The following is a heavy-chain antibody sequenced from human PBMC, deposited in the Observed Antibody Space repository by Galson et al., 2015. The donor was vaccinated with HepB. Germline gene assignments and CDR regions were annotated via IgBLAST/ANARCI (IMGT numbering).Heavy chain of an antibody. Sequence: SETLSLTCVVSGGSISNNNWWSWIRQPPGKALEWIGEIYHSGSTNYNPSLKSRVTISVGKSKNQFSLKLSSVTAADTAVYYCARDRGGQWLVGPRAFDYWGQGTLVTVSS. V-gene: IGHV4-4*02. CDR1: GGSISNNNW. CDR3: ARDRGGQWLVGPRAFDY. J-gene: IGHJ4*02. CDR2: IYHSGST. D-gene: IGHD6-19*01.